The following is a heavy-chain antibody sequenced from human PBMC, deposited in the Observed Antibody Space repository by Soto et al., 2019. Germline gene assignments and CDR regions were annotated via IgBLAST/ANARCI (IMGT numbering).Heavy chain of an antibody. CDR1: GFTFSTYA. CDR2: ISDSGGST. CDR3: VKGRWLENS. D-gene: IGHD6-19*01. Sequence: EAQLLESGGDLVQPGESLRLSCAASGFTFSTYAMTWVRQVPGKGLEWVAVISDSGGSTYYAGSVKGRFTISRDNSKNTLYLQMNTLRAEDTAVYYCVKGRWLENSWGQGTLVTVSS. V-gene: IGHV3-23*01. J-gene: IGHJ4*02.